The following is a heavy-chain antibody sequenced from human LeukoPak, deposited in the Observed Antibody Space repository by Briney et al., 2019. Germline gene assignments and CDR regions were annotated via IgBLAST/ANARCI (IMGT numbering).Heavy chain of an antibody. V-gene: IGHV3-48*01. J-gene: IGHJ5*02. Sequence: GGSLRLSCAASGFTLSSYSMNWVRQAPGKGLEWVSYISSSSSTIYYADSVKGRFTISRDNAKNSLYLQMNSLRAEDTAVYYYARDNYDFWSGYSINWFDPWGQGTLVTVSS. CDR3: ARDNYDFWSGYSINWFDP. CDR2: ISSSSSTI. CDR1: GFTLSSYS. D-gene: IGHD3-3*01.